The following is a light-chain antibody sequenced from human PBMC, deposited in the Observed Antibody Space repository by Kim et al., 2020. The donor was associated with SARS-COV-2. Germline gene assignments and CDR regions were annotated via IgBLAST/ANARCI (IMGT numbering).Light chain of an antibody. Sequence: LGERATHSCRASQRPVSNRYLAWYQQRHGQAPRLLIHDASTRASGIPDRFSGSGSERDFTLTIKRLEPEDVAVYYCQQYGASPLTFGGGTKVEIK. CDR2: DAS. V-gene: IGKV3-20*01. CDR3: QQYGASPLT. J-gene: IGKJ4*01. CDR1: QRPVSNRY.